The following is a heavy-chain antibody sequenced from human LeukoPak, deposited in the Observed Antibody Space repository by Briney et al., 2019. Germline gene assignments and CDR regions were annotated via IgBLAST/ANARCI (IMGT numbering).Heavy chain of an antibody. CDR2: INPSGGST. D-gene: IGHD3-22*01. CDR3: ARTYYDSSGYYNY. Sequence: ASVKVSCKPSRYTITSYYMHSVRHAPGQRLEWMGIINPSGGSTSYAQKFQGRVTMTRDTSTSTVYMELSSLRSEDTAVYYCARTYYDSSGYYNYWGQGTLVTVSS. V-gene: IGHV1-46*01. CDR1: RYTITSYY. J-gene: IGHJ4*02.